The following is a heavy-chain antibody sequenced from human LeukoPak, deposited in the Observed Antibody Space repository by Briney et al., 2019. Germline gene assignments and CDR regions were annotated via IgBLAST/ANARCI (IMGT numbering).Heavy chain of an antibody. CDR3: ARSELGYNYYYMDV. CDR2: ISSSSSYI. V-gene: IGHV3-21*01. J-gene: IGHJ6*03. D-gene: IGHD3-10*01. Sequence: GGSLRLSCAASGFTFGSYEMNWVRQAPGKGLEWVSSISSSSSYIYYADSVKGRFTISRDNAKKSLYLQMNSLRVEDTAVYYCARSELGYNYYYMDVWGKGTTVTISS. CDR1: GFTFGSYE.